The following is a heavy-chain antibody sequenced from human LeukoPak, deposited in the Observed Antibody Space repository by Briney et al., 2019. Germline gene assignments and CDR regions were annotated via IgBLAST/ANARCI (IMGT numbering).Heavy chain of an antibody. J-gene: IGHJ4*02. D-gene: IGHD5-24*01. V-gene: IGHV4-61*01. CDR1: GGSVSSGYY. CDR2: IYYSGST. Sequence: SETPSLTCTVSGGSVSSGYYWGWIRQPPGKGLEWIGYIYYSGSTNYNPSLKSRVTISVDTSKNQFSLKLSSVTAADTAVYYCARGDGYNLLWGQGTLVTVSS. CDR3: ARGDGYNLL.